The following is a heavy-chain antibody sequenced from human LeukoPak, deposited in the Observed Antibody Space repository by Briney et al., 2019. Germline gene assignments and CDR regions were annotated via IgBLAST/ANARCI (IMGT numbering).Heavy chain of an antibody. CDR3: ARGDGDYEGWVYYFDY. Sequence: GASVKVSCKASGGTFSSYTISWVRQAPGQGLEWMGRIIPILGIANYAQKFQGRVTITADKSTSTAYMELSSLRSEDTAVYYCARGDGDYEGWVYYFDYWGQGTLVTVSS. D-gene: IGHD4-17*01. CDR1: GGTFSSYT. V-gene: IGHV1-69*02. CDR2: IIPILGIA. J-gene: IGHJ4*02.